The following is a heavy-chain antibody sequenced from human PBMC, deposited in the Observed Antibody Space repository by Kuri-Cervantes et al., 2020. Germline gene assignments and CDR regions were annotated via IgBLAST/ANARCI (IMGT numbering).Heavy chain of an antibody. Sequence: GGSLRLSCAASGFTFSSYWMSWVRQAPGKGLEWVANIKQDGSEKYYVDSVKGRFTISRDNAKNSLYLQMNSLRAEDTAVYYCARDLSTTVSSLGSDDAFDFWGQGTVVTVSS. CDR2: IKQDGSEK. J-gene: IGHJ3*01. CDR1: GFTFSSYW. V-gene: IGHV3-7*03. CDR3: ARDLSTTVSSLGSDDAFDF. D-gene: IGHD4-17*01.